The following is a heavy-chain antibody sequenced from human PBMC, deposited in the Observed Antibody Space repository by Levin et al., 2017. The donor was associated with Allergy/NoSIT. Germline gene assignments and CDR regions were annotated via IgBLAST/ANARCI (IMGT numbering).Heavy chain of an antibody. J-gene: IGHJ4*02. CDR2: ISYDGSNK. Sequence: GGSLRLSCAASGFTFSSYAMHWVRQAPGKGLEWVTVISYDGSNKYYADSVKGRFTVSRDNSKNTLYLQMNSLRGEDTAIYYCARDEVPAAMGLLAFDYWGQGTLVTVSS. V-gene: IGHV3-30-3*01. CDR3: ARDEVPAAMGLLAFDY. CDR1: GFTFSSYA. D-gene: IGHD2-2*01.